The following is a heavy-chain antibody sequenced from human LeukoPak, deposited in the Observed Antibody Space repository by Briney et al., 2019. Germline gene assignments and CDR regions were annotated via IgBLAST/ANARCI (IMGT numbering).Heavy chain of an antibody. J-gene: IGHJ4*02. CDR1: GGSISSGSYY. V-gene: IGHV4-61*01. CDR2: IHYSGST. Sequence: SQTLSLTCTVSGGSISSGSYYWSWLRQPPGKGLECFGYIHYSGSTNYNPSLKSRVTISVDTSKNQFSLKLSSVTAADTAIYYCARGGSKQWLVDDSWGQGTLVTVSS. CDR3: ARGGSKQWLVDDS. D-gene: IGHD6-19*01.